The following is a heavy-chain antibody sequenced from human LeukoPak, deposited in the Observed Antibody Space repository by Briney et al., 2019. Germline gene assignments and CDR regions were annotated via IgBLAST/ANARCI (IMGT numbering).Heavy chain of an antibody. CDR1: GFTFSSYA. D-gene: IGHD6-13*01. CDR2: ISGSGGST. CDR3: AKGQFSRIAAAGILDY. V-gene: IGHV3-23*01. Sequence: GGPLTLSCAASGFTFSSYAMSWVCQPPGKGLEWVSAISGSGGSTYYADPVKGRFTISRDNYKNTLYLQLNSLRAEDTAVCYYAKGQFSRIAAAGILDYWGQGTLVTVSS. J-gene: IGHJ4*02.